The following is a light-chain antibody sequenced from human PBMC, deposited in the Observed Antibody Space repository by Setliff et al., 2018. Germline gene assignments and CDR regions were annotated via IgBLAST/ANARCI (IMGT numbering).Light chain of an antibody. CDR3: KSYERSMSGYV. J-gene: IGLJ1*01. Sequence: ISFTFIISNIFAGYYLHWYQQLPGTAPKLLIFGNSNRPSGVPDRFSGSKSGPSASLAITGLQDEDEDDYYCKSYERSMSGYVLGNGKKVTVL. V-gene: IGLV1-40*01. CDR1: ISNIFAGYY. CDR2: GNS.